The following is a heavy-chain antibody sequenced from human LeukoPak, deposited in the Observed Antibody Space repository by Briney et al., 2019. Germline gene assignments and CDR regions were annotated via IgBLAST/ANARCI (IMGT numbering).Heavy chain of an antibody. V-gene: IGHV3-23*01. CDR3: TKDWSASD. D-gene: IGHD6-25*01. J-gene: IGHJ4*02. CDR2: IGEDGIST. CDR1: GFSFSKYA. Sequence: GGSLRLSCGASGFSFSKYAMTWVRQAPGKGLEWVSAIGEDGISTPYAGPVKGRFTISRDNSKNTLFLQMSRLRVEDTAVYYCTKDWSASDWGQGIQVTVSS.